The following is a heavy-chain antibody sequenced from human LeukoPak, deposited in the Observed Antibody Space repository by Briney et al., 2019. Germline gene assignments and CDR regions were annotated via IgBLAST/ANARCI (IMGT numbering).Heavy chain of an antibody. D-gene: IGHD3-10*01. CDR3: AREVTLYGSGSYTDY. J-gene: IGHJ4*02. CDR1: GYTFTGYY. CDR2: INPNSGGT. Sequence: ASVKVSCKASGYTFTGYYMHWVRQAPGQGLEWMGWINPNSGGTNYAQKFQGRVTMTRDTSISTAYMELSRLRSDDTAVYYCAREVTLYGSGSYTDYWGQGTLGAVSS. V-gene: IGHV1-2*02.